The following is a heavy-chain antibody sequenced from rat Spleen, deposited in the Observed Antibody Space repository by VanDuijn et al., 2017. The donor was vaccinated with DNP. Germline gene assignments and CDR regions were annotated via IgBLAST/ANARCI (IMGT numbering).Heavy chain of an antibody. Sequence: EVQLVESGGGLVQPGNSLKLSCAASGFTFSSFPMAWVRQAPTRGLEWVASISPDGGSIYYRDSVKGRFTMSRDNAMSSLYLQMDSLRSEDTATYYCTTDAAYWGQGTLVTVSS. CDR3: TTDAAY. CDR2: ISPDGGSI. J-gene: IGHJ3*01. CDR1: GFTFSSFP. V-gene: IGHV5-20*01.